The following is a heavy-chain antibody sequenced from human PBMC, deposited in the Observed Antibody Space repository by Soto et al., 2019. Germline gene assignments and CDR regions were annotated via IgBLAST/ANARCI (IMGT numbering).Heavy chain of an antibody. CDR2: ISAYNGNT. CDR3: ARQVDYDFWSGYRNWFDP. V-gene: IGHV1-18*01. Sequence: ASVKVSCKASGYTFINYGFSWVRQAPGQGLEWMGWISAYNGNTNYAQKLQGRVTMTTDTSTSTAYMELRSLRSDDTAVYYCARQVDYDFWSGYRNWFDPWGQGTLVTVSS. J-gene: IGHJ5*02. D-gene: IGHD3-3*01. CDR1: GYTFINYG.